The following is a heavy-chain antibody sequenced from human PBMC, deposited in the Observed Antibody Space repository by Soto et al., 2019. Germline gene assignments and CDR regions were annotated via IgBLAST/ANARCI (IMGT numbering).Heavy chain of an antibody. CDR3: ARRVVMYYYGMDV. D-gene: IGHD3-22*01. V-gene: IGHV4-4*02. CDR2: IYHSGST. J-gene: IGHJ6*02. CDR1: GGSISSSNW. Sequence: PSETLSLPCACSGGSISSSNWWSWVRQPPGKGLEWIGEIYHSGSTNYNPSLKSRVTISVDKSKNQFSLKLSSVTAADTAVYYCARRVVMYYYGMDVWGQGTTVTVSS.